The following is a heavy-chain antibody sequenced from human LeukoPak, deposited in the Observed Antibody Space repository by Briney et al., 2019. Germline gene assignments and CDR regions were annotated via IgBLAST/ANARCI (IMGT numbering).Heavy chain of an antibody. CDR1: GFIFSGYS. J-gene: IGHJ4*02. D-gene: IGHD1-26*01. V-gene: IGHV3-21*04. CDR3: AKERATTTAFDY. Sequence: PGGSLRLSCAASGFIFSGYSMNWVRQAPGKGLEWVSSITSSTNYIYYADSVKGRFTISRDNAKNSLYLQMNSLRAEETAVYYCAKERATTTAFDYWGQGTLVTVSS. CDR2: ITSSTNYI.